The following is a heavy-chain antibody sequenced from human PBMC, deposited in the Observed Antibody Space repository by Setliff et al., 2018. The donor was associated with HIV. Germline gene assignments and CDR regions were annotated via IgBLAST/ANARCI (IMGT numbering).Heavy chain of an antibody. Sequence: ASVKVSCKASGYTFTNHAMQWVRQAPGQSLEWMGWIIAGNGDTRYSKNFRDRVTFTQDTSASTAYMELSSLRSDDTAVYYCARNAVGETDFDYWGQGTLVTAPQ. J-gene: IGHJ4*02. D-gene: IGHD1-26*01. CDR3: ARNAVGETDFDY. CDR2: IIAGNGDT. CDR1: GYTFTNHA. V-gene: IGHV1-3*01.